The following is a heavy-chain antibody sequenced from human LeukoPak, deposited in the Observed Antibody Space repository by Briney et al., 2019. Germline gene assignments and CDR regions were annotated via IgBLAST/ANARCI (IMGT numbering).Heavy chain of an antibody. CDR3: AREEGYCSVTSCSAPFDY. D-gene: IGHD2-2*01. V-gene: IGHV1-2*02. CDR1: GYTFTGYY. CDR2: INPNSGGT. J-gene: IGHJ4*02. Sequence: ASVKVSCMASGYTFTGYYMHWVRQAPGQGLEWMGWINPNSGGTNYAQKFQGRVTMTKDTSISTAYMELSRLRSDDTAVYYCAREEGYCSVTSCSAPFDYWGQGTLVTVSS.